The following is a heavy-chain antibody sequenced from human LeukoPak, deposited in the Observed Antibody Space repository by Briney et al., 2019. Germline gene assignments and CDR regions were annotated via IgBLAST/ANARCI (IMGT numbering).Heavy chain of an antibody. Sequence: GGSLRLSCAASGFTFSSYSMKWVRQAPGKGLEWVSSISSSSSYIYYADSVKGRFTISRDNAKNSLYLQLNSLRAEDTAVYYCARDRGYYYDSRDYFDYWGQGTLVTVSS. CDR2: ISSSSSYI. CDR3: ARDRGYYYDSRDYFDY. V-gene: IGHV3-21*01. J-gene: IGHJ4*02. CDR1: GFTFSSYS. D-gene: IGHD3-22*01.